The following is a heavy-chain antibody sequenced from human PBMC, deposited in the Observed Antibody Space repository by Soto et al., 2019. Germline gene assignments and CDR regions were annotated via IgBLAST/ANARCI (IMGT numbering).Heavy chain of an antibody. CDR1: GFTFSNYA. J-gene: IGHJ4*02. D-gene: IGHD6-13*01. CDR2: IRGSATTT. V-gene: IGHV3-23*01. Sequence: GGSLRLSCIASGFTFSNYAMSWVRQAPGKGLEWVSAIRGSATTTYYADSVTGRFTISRDNSKNTLYLQMNSLRVEDTAIYYCAKGDRIEAAGHFDYWGQGTLVTVSS. CDR3: AKGDRIEAAGHFDY.